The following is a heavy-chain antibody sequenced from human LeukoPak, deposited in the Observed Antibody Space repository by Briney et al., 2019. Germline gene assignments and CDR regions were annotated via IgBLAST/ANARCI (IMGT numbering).Heavy chain of an antibody. CDR1: GYTFTGYY. CDR2: INPNRGGT. CDR3: ARVFTYGDYFDY. V-gene: IGHV1-2*02. Sequence: ASVKVSCKASGYTFTGYYIHWVRQAPGQGLEWMGWINPNRGGTNYAQKFQGRVTMTRDTSISTAYMELSRLRSDDTAVYYCARVFTYGDYFDYWGQGTLVTVSS. D-gene: IGHD4-17*01. J-gene: IGHJ4*02.